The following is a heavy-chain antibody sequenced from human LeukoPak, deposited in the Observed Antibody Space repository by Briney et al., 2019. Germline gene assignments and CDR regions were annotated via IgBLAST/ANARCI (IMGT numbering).Heavy chain of an antibody. CDR2: ISYDGSDN. J-gene: IGHJ5*02. CDR3: SRGGFHDRGSFFDH. CDR1: GFTFSTYA. V-gene: IGHV3-30*04. D-gene: IGHD3-22*01. Sequence: PGGSLRLSCAASGFTFSTYAMHWVRQAPGKGLEWVTAISYDGSDNYDSDSVKGRFSISRDNSKNTLYLQMNSLRAEDTAVYYCSRGGFHDRGSFFDHGGQGTLVAVSS.